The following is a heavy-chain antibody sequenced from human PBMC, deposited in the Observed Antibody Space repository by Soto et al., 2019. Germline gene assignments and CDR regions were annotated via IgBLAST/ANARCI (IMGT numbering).Heavy chain of an antibody. CDR3: GRPKTSFVHDAFDI. CDR1: GFTFSSYS. CDR2: ISSSSSTI. Sequence: PGGSLRLSCAASGFTFSSYSMNWVRQAPGKGLEWVSYISSSSSTIYYADSVKGRFTISRDNAKNSLYLQMSSLRSEDTAVYYCGRPKTSFVHDAFDIWGQGTMVTVSS. D-gene: IGHD6-6*01. J-gene: IGHJ3*02. V-gene: IGHV3-48*01.